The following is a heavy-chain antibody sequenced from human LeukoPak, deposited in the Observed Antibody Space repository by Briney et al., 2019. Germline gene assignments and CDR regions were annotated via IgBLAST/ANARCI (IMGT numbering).Heavy chain of an antibody. J-gene: IGHJ4*02. CDR3: ARRECSRGTCYPFDY. CDR2: IYYSGST. Sequence: SETLSLTYTVSGGSISNYYWSWIRRPPGKVLEWIGYIYYSGSTNYNPSLKSRVTISIDTSKNQFSLKLSSVTAADTAVYYCARRECSRGTCYPFDYWGQRTLVTVSS. V-gene: IGHV4-59*08. D-gene: IGHD2-15*01. CDR1: GGSISNYY.